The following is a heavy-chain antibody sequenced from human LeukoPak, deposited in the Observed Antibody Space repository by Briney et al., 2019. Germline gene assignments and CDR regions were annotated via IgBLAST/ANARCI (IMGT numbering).Heavy chain of an antibody. CDR3: AKSYYDSSGYRGDFDY. J-gene: IGHJ4*02. D-gene: IGHD3-22*01. CDR1: GFTFSSYA. V-gene: IGHV3-30*04. Sequence: GGSLRLSCAASGFTFSSYAMHWVRQAPGKGLEWVAVISYDGSNKYYADSVKGRFTISRDNSKNTLYLQMNSLRAEDTAVFYCAKSYYDSSGYRGDFDYWGQGTLVTVSS. CDR2: ISYDGSNK.